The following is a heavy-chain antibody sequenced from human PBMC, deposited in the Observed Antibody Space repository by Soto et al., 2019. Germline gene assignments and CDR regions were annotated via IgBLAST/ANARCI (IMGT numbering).Heavy chain of an antibody. Sequence: SVNLSCKASGGTFSIYTISWGRQAPGQGLEWMGRIIPILGIANYAQKFQGRVTITADKSTSAAYMELSSLRSEDTAVYYCANGLWFGESKQYNWFDPWGQGTLVTVSS. D-gene: IGHD3-10*01. CDR2: IIPILGIA. CDR1: GGTFSIYT. CDR3: ANGLWFGESKQYNWFDP. J-gene: IGHJ5*02. V-gene: IGHV1-69*02.